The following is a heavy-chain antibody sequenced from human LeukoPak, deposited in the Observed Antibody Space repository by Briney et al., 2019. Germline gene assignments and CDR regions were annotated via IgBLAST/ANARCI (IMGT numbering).Heavy chain of an antibody. J-gene: IGHJ6*02. CDR3: ARAPDQWLVRYGMDV. D-gene: IGHD6-19*01. CDR2: IYYSGGT. V-gene: IGHV4-59*01. Sequence: SETLSLTCTVSGGSISSYYWSWIRQPPGKGLEWIGYIYYSGGTNYNPSLKSRVTISVDTSKNQFSLKLSSVTAADTAVYYCARAPDQWLVRYGMDVWGQGTTVTVSS. CDR1: GGSISSYY.